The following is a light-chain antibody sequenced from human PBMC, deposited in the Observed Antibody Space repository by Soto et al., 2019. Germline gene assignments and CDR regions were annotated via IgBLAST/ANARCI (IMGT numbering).Light chain of an antibody. CDR1: GGSIASNY. J-gene: IGLJ2*01. V-gene: IGLV6-57*01. CDR3: HSYDSDTQV. Sequence: NFMLTQPQSVSASPGKTVTISCTRSGGSIASNYVQWHQQRPGSSPTTVIYEDNQRPSGVPDRFSGSVDSSSNSASLTISGLKTEDEAYYYCHSYDSDTQVFGGGTKVTVL. CDR2: EDN.